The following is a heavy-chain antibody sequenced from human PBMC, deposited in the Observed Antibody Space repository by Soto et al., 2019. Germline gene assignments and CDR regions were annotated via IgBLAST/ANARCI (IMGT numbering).Heavy chain of an antibody. Sequence: EVQLLESGGGVVQPGGSLRLSCVASGFNFKKFAMSWVRQAPGEGLEWVSGISCCGGSTSYADSVKGRFSIARDDSTNTLSLQMNNLRAEDTAQYYGAKADGEQCLLPHLDKWGQGTLVTVS. J-gene: IGHJ4*02. CDR3: AKADGEQCLLPHLDK. V-gene: IGHV3-23*01. D-gene: IGHD6-19*01. CDR1: GFNFKKFA. CDR2: ISCCGGST.